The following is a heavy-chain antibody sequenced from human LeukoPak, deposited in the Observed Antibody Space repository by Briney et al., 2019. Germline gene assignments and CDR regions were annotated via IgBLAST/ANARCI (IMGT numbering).Heavy chain of an antibody. D-gene: IGHD3-10*01. CDR2: INPNIGGT. V-gene: IGHV1-2*02. J-gene: IGHJ4*02. Sequence: ASVKVSCKASGYTFTGYYIHWVRQAPGQGLELMGWINPNIGGTNSAQKFQGRVTMTRDTSITTAYMELRRLRSDDTALYYCARVTSMVRGVINYYFDYWGQGTLVTVSS. CDR3: ARVTSMVRGVINYYFDY. CDR1: GYTFTGYY.